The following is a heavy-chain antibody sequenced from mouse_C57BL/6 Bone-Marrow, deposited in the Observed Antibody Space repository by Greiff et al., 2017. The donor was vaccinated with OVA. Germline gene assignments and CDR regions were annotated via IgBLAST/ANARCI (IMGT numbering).Heavy chain of an antibody. D-gene: IGHD2-4*01. CDR2: INPNNGGT. Sequence: EVMLVESGPELVKPGASVKMSCKASGYTFTDYNMHWVKQSHGKSLEWIGYINPNNGGTSYNQKFKGKATLTVNKSSSTAYMELRSLTSEDSAVYYCARKAYDYDVFDYWGQGTTLTVSS. CDR3: ARKAYDYDVFDY. CDR1: GYTFTDYN. V-gene: IGHV1-22*01. J-gene: IGHJ2*01.